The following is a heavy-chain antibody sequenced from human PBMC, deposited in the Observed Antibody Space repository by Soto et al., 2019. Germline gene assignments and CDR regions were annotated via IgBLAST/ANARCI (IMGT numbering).Heavy chain of an antibody. CDR1: GGTFSSYA. D-gene: IGHD2-2*01. J-gene: IGHJ6*02. CDR3: AREGGDIVVVPAARYYYYYGMDV. Sequence: QVQLVQSGAEVKKPGSSVKVSCKASGGTFSSYAISWVRQAPGQGLEWMGGIIPIFGTANYAQKFQGRVTITADKSTSTAYMELRSLRSEDTAVYYCAREGGDIVVVPAARYYYYYGMDVWGQGTTVTVSS. V-gene: IGHV1-69*06. CDR2: IIPIFGTA.